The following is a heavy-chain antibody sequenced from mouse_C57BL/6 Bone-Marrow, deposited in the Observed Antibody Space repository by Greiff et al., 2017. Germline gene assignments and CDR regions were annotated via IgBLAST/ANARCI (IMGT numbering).Heavy chain of an antibody. D-gene: IGHD1-1*01. V-gene: IGHV1-81*01. CDR3: ASPLLLRQEWFAY. J-gene: IGHJ3*01. CDR1: GYTFTSYG. Sequence: VMLVESGAELARPGASVKLSCKASGYTFTSYGISWVKQRTGQGLEWIGEIYPRSGNTYYNEKFKGKATLTADKSSSTAYMELRSLTSEDSAVYFCASPLLLRQEWFAYWGQGTLVTVSA. CDR2: IYPRSGNT.